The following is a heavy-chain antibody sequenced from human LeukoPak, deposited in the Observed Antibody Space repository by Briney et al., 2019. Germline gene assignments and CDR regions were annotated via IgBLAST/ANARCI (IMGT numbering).Heavy chain of an antibody. V-gene: IGHV3-23*01. CDR3: AKDGYYYDSSAYYVIYYFDS. J-gene: IGHJ4*02. CDR2: ISGSGGVT. D-gene: IGHD3-22*01. Sequence: GGSLRLSCAASEFTFSSHAMGWVRQAPGKGLEWVSIISGSGGVTYYADSVKGRFTISRDNSKNTLYLQMNSLRAEDTAVYYCAKDGYYYDSSAYYVIYYFDSWGQGTLVTVSS. CDR1: EFTFSSHA.